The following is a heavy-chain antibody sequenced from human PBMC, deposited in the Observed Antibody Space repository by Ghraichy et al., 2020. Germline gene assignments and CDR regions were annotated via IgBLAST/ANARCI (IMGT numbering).Heavy chain of an antibody. D-gene: IGHD4-17*01. Sequence: SETLSLTCAVYGGSFSGYYWSWIRQPPGKGLEWVGEINHSGSTNYNPSLKSRVTISVDTSKNQFSLKLSSVTAADTAVYYCARLPPRTTVYYYYYGMDVWRQGTTVTVSS. CDR1: GGSFSGYY. CDR2: INHSGST. V-gene: IGHV4-34*01. J-gene: IGHJ6*02. CDR3: ARLPPRTTVYYYYYGMDV.